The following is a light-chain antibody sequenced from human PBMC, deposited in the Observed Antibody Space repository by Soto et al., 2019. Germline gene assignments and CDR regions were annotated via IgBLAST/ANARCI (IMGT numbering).Light chain of an antibody. CDR2: ENN. J-gene: IGLJ3*02. Sequence: QSVLTQPPSVSAAPGQKVSISCSGSSSNIGSNYVSWFQQLPGTAPKLLIYENNKRPSGIPDRFSGSKSGTSATLGITGLQTGDEADYHCATWDSSLSAGVFGGGTKLTVL. CDR3: ATWDSSLSAGV. CDR1: SSNIGSNY. V-gene: IGLV1-51*02.